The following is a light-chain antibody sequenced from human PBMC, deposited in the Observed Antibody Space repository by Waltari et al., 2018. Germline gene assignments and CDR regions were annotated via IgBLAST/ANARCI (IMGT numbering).Light chain of an antibody. CDR2: DDG. Sequence: SYVLTQPPSVSVAPGQTARITCDGNKIGSKKVPWYQQKPGQAPVLVVYDDGDRPSGIPERFSGSNSGNTATLTISRVDAGDEADYYCQVWDSGSDHYVFGTVTKVTVL. V-gene: IGLV3-21*02. J-gene: IGLJ1*01. CDR1: KIGSKK. CDR3: QVWDSGSDHYV.